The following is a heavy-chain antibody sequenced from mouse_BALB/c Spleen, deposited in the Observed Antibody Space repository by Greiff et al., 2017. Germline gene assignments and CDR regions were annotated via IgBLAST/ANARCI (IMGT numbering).Heavy chain of an antibody. D-gene: IGHD2-14*01. J-gene: IGHJ4*01. CDR2: ISYSGST. Sequence: EVQLQESGPSLVKPSQTLSLTCSVTGDSITSGYWNWIRKFPGNKLEYMGYISYSGSTYYNPSLKSRISITRDTSKNQYYLQLNSVTTEDTATYYCARGKAYYRYDGVYYYAMDYWGQGTSVTVSS. CDR3: ARGKAYYRYDGVYYYAMDY. CDR1: GDSITSGY. V-gene: IGHV3-8*02.